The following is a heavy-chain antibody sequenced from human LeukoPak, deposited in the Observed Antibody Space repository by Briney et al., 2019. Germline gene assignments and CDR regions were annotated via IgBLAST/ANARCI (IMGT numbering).Heavy chain of an antibody. CDR1: GGSISSSPYY. CDR3: ARGPDYSSSYAANWFDP. Sequence: PSETLSLTCTVSGGSISSSPYYWGWLRQPPGKGLEWIGSIYHSGSTFYDPSLKSRVTISIDTSRNQFSLRLNSVTSADTAVYFCARGPDYSSSYAANWFDPWGQGTLVTVSS. V-gene: IGHV4-39*01. J-gene: IGHJ5*02. D-gene: IGHD6-13*01. CDR2: IYHSGST.